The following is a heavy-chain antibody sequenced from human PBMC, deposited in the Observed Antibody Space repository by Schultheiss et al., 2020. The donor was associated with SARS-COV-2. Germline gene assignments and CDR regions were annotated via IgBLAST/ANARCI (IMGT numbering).Heavy chain of an antibody. J-gene: IGHJ5*02. CDR3: AKESAEEIGLHYDQ. V-gene: IGHV3-30*18. CDR1: GFTFSRYG. Sequence: GESLKISCAASGFTFSRYGMHWVRQVPGKGLEWVAVISYNGKTEYYADSVKGRFTISRDNSKNTLYLQMNSLRPEDTAVYYCAKESAEEIGLHYDQWGQGTLVTVSS. CDR2: ISYNGKTE. D-gene: IGHD6-13*01.